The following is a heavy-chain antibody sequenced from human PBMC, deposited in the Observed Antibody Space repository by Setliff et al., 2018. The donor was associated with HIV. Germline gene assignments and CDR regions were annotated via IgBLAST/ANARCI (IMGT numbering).Heavy chain of an antibody. V-gene: IGHV1-3*04. Sequence: ASVKVSCKASGDTVTGHSIHWVRQAPGQRLEWMGWLNTGNGKTKYSQRFQDRVTFTRDTSARTAYMELRSLRSEDSAVYYCARDRDNFWSGPFDYWGQGTLVTVSS. CDR3: ARDRDNFWSGPFDY. D-gene: IGHD3-3*01. CDR2: LNTGNGKT. J-gene: IGHJ4*02. CDR1: GDTVTGHS.